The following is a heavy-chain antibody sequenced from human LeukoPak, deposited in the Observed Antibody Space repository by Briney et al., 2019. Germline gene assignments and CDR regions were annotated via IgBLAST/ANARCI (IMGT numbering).Heavy chain of an antibody. V-gene: IGHV5-51*01. D-gene: IGHD5-24*01. Sequence: PGESLQISCKSSGYSFRFSSHWIGWVRQMPGKGLEWMGIIYPGDSHTRYSPSFQGQVTISVDTSISTTYLQWSSLKASDTAMYYCARRGDGYNYDYWGQGTLVTVSS. CDR3: ARRGDGYNYDY. CDR2: IYPGDSHT. J-gene: IGHJ4*02. CDR1: GYSFRFSSHW.